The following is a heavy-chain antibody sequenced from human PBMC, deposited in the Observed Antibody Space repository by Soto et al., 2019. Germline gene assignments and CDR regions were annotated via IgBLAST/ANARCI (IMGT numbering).Heavy chain of an antibody. CDR3: ARDRDYDVGTGHSDYFHGMDV. CDR2: IWYDGTNK. V-gene: IGHV3-33*01. Sequence: QMQLVESGGGVVQPGGSLRLSCLATGFTFSSYGMHWVRQAPGKGLEWVALIWYDGTNKKYVDSVKGRFSVSRDNSKDTLYMEMSSLRAEDTAVYYCARDRDYDVGTGHSDYFHGMDVWGQGTTVTVSS. D-gene: IGHD3-3*01. CDR1: GFTFSSYG. J-gene: IGHJ6*02.